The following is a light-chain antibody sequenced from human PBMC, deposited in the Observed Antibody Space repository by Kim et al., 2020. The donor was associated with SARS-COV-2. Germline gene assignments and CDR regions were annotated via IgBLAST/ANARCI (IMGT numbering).Light chain of an antibody. J-gene: IGKJ5*01. V-gene: IGKV3-15*01. Sequence: ETMMTQSPATLSMSPGERASLSCRASQNIMNNLAWYQQKPGQAPRLLLYAASTRATGIPARFSGSESGTDFTLTISDLQSEDFAVYYCQQYNNWPITFGQGTRLDIK. CDR2: AAS. CDR1: QNIMNN. CDR3: QQYNNWPIT.